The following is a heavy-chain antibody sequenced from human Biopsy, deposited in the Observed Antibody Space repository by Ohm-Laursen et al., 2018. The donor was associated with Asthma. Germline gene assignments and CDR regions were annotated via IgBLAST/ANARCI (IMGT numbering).Heavy chain of an antibody. CDR3: ARGLDDSGRSGFDY. J-gene: IGHJ4*02. Sequence: SLRLSCAASGFTFSSYGIDWVRPAPGKGLEWVALMSYDGSIKDHADSVKGRFTISRDNSMNTLYLHMNSLRVEDTAVYYCARGLDDSGRSGFDYWGQGTLVTVSS. V-gene: IGHV3-33*05. CDR2: MSYDGSIK. D-gene: IGHD3-10*01. CDR1: GFTFSSYG.